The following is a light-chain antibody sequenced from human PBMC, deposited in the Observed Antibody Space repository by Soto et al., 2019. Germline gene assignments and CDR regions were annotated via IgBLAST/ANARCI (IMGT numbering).Light chain of an antibody. CDR1: EFISDW. J-gene: IGKJ1*01. CDR2: DAS. CDR3: QHYNSYSRA. Sequence: IQMTQSPSSLSASVGDRFTMTCRASEFISDWLAWYQQKPGQAPKLLIYDASTLESGVPGRFSGSGVGTHFTLTISGLQPEDFATYHCQHYNSYSRAFGQGTKVDIK. V-gene: IGKV1-5*01.